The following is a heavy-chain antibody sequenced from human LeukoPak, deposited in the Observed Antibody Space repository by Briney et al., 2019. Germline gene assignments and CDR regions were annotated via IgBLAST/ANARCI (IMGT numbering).Heavy chain of an antibody. CDR1: GYTFSSYG. Sequence: GECLRLSCAASGYTFSSYGIHWVRQAPGKGLEWMAFILYDGTYKYYADSVKGRFTISRDNSKNTLYLQMNSLRAEDTAVYYCAKDLGIWFGELSGGYYFDYWGQGTLVTVSS. J-gene: IGHJ4*02. D-gene: IGHD3-10*01. V-gene: IGHV3-30*02. CDR3: AKDLGIWFGELSGGYYFDY. CDR2: ILYDGTYK.